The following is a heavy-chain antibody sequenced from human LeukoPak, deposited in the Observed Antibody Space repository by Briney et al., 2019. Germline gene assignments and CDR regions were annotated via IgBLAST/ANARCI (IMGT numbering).Heavy chain of an antibody. CDR3: ARGKVVAGTPGQNSWDY. Sequence: ASETLSLTCTVSGGSISSYYWNWIRQPAGKGLEWIGRIHTSGSTNYNPSLKSRITMSVDTSKNQFSLKLSSVTAADTAVYYCARGKVVAGTPGQNSWDYWGQGTLVTVSS. V-gene: IGHV4-4*07. D-gene: IGHD6-19*01. J-gene: IGHJ4*02. CDR2: IHTSGST. CDR1: GGSISSYY.